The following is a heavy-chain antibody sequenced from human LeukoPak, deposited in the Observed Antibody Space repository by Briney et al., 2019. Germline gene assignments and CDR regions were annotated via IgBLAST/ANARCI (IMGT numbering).Heavy chain of an antibody. J-gene: IGHJ6*03. CDR2: MNPNSGNT. CDR3: AITFRGLNTYYYYMDV. V-gene: IGHV1-8*01. CDR1: GYTFTSYD. Sequence: ASVKVSCKASGYTFTSYDINWVRQATGQGLEWMGWMNPNSGNTGYAQKFQGRVTMTRNNSKSTAYMELSSLRSEDTAVYYCAITFRGLNTYYYYMDVWGKGTTVTVSS. D-gene: IGHD1-14*01.